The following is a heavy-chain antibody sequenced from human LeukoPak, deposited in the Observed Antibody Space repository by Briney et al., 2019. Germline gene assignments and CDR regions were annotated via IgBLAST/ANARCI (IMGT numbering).Heavy chain of an antibody. CDR3: ARRGRGTSGYLDY. CDR1: GGSISSSIYY. Sequence: SETLSLTCTVSGGSISSSIYYWDWIRQPPGKGLEWIGSIYHSEGTYYNPSLKSRVTISVDTSKKQFSLKLTSVTAADTAVYYCARRGRGTSGYLDYWGQGTLVTVSS. V-gene: IGHV4-39*01. J-gene: IGHJ4*02. CDR2: IYHSEGT. D-gene: IGHD2-15*01.